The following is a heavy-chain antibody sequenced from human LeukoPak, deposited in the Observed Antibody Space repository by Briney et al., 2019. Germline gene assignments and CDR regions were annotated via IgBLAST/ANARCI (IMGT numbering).Heavy chain of an antibody. J-gene: IGHJ5*02. D-gene: IGHD2-2*01. CDR3: AKGYCSSGSCYAFDP. V-gene: IGHV3-23*01. Sequence: GGSLRLSCAASGFTFSTYAMTWVRQAPGKGLEWVSLTSGSGGSTYYADSVKGRFTISRDNSKKTLYLQMNSLRAEDTAVHYCAKGYCSSGSCYAFDPWGQGTLVTVSS. CDR1: GFTFSTYA. CDR2: TSGSGGST.